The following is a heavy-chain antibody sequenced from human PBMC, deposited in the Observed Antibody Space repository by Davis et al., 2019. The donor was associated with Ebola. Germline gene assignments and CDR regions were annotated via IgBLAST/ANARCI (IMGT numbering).Heavy chain of an antibody. J-gene: IGHJ4*02. CDR2: IYYSGST. CDR1: GGSISSSSYY. CDR3: ASALWFGESYFDY. Sequence: MPGGSLRLSCTVSGGSISSSSYYWGWIRQPPGKGLEWIGSIYYSGSTYYNPSLKSRVTISVDTSKNQFSLKLSSVTAADTAVYYCASALWFGESYFDYWGQGTLVTVSS. D-gene: IGHD3-10*01. V-gene: IGHV4-39*01.